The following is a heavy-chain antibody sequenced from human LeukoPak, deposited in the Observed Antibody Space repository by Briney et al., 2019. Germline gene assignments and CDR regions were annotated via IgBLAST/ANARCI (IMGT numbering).Heavy chain of an antibody. CDR1: GFTFSSYW. D-gene: IGHD6-19*01. CDR2: INSDGSST. CDR3: ARDSRQWLVHYYYYGMDV. V-gene: IGHV3-74*01. J-gene: IGHJ6*04. Sequence: PGGSLRLSCAASGFTFSSYWMHWVRQAPGQGLVWVSRINSDGSSTSYADSVKGRFTISRDNAKNTLYLQMNSLRAEDTAVYYCARDSRQWLVHYYYYGMDVWGKGTTVTVSS.